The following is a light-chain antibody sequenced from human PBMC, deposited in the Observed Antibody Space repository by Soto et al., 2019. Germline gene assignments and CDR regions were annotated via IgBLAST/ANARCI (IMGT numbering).Light chain of an antibody. CDR3: QHYKNGPWT. CDR1: QSVSSN. J-gene: IGKJ1*01. CDR2: GAS. Sequence: EIVMTQSPATLSVSPGERATLSCRASQSVSSNLAWYQQKPGQAPRLLIYGASTRATGIPARFSGSGSGTKFTLTISSLNSKFFAFYSCQHYKNGPWTLGKGTRGDIK. V-gene: IGKV3-15*01.